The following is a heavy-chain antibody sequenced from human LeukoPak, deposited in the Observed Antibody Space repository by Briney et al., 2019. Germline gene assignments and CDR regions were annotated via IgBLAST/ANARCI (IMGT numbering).Heavy chain of an antibody. D-gene: IGHD6-13*01. CDR1: GFTFSSYD. V-gene: IGHV3-13*01. CDR2: IATAGDT. J-gene: IGHJ4*02. Sequence: GGSLRLSCAASGFTFSSYDMHWVRQATGKGLEWVSAIATAGDTYYPGSVKGRFTISRENAKNSLYLQMNSLRAGDTAVYYCARGAAAAGTMDYWGQGTLVTVSS. CDR3: ARGAAAAGTMDY.